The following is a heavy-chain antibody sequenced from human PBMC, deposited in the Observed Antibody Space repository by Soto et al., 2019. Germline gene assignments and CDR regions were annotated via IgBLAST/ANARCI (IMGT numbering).Heavy chain of an antibody. D-gene: IGHD3-22*01. Sequence: QVQLVQSGAEVKKPGSSVKVSCKASGGTFSSYAISWVRQAPGQGLEWMGGIIPIFGTANYAQKFQGRVTIITADDTRTADMELRSRRCDDTAVYYCAGGDYYDSSGYYYYYGMDVWGQGTTVTVSS. CDR1: GGTFSSYA. CDR2: IIPIFGTA. J-gene: IGHJ6*02. V-gene: IGHV1-69*01. CDR3: AGGDYYDSSGYYYYYGMDV.